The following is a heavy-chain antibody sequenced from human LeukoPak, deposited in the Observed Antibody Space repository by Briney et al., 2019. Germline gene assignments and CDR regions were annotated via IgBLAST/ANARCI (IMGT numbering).Heavy chain of an antibody. J-gene: IGHJ4*02. Sequence: GGSLRLSCAASGFTFSSYGMHWVRQAPGKGLEWVSAISGSGSSTYYADSVKGRFTISRDNSKNTLYLQMNSLRAEDTAVYYCARVVPPTDYGSGSYFWDPYYFDYWGQGTLVTVSS. CDR3: ARVVPPTDYGSGSYFWDPYYFDY. V-gene: IGHV3-23*01. CDR1: GFTFSSYG. CDR2: ISGSGSST. D-gene: IGHD3-10*01.